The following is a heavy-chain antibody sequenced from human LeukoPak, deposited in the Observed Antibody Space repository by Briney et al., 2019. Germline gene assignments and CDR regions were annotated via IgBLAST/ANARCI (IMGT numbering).Heavy chain of an antibody. D-gene: IGHD5-12*01. J-gene: IGHJ4*02. Sequence: PGGSLRLSCAASGFTFSSYSMNWVRQAPGKGLEWVAVISYDGSNKYYADSVKGRFTISRDNSKNTLYLQMNSLRAEDTAVYYCVKADSGYDLLFDYWGQGTLVTVSS. V-gene: IGHV3-30*18. CDR3: VKADSGYDLLFDY. CDR2: ISYDGSNK. CDR1: GFTFSSYS.